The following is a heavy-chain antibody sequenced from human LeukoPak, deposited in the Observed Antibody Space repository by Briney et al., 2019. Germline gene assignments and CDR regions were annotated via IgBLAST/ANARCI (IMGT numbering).Heavy chain of an antibody. V-gene: IGHV4-34*01. CDR1: GGTFGGHY. CDR2: INHFGTK. J-gene: IGHJ5*02. Sequence: SETLSLTCAVNGGTFGGHYWTWIRQAPGEGPEWIGEINHFGTKNYSPSLKSRLTISVDTAKKEFSLSLRSVTAADTAVYYCARAGNVLVVTQKKKKPIDLWAQGTQVVVSS. CDR3: ARAGNVLVVTQKKKKPIDL. D-gene: IGHD1-14*01.